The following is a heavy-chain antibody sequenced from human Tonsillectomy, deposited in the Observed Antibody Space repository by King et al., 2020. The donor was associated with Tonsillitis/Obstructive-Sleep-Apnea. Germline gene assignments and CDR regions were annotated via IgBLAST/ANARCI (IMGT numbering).Heavy chain of an antibody. CDR3: ARDMVLEAGGDAFDI. D-gene: IGHD2-8*01. Sequence: VQLQESGPGLVKPSETLSLTCTVSGGSISSYSWSWIRQPPGKGLEWIGYIYYSGSTNYYPSLKSRVTISVDTSKNQFSLKLSSVTAADTAVYYCARDMVLEAGGDAFDIWGQGTMVTVSS. V-gene: IGHV4-59*01. J-gene: IGHJ3*02. CDR1: GGSISSYS. CDR2: IYYSGST.